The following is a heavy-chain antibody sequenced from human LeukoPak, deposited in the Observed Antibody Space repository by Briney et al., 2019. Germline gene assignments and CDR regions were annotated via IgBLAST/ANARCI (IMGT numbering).Heavy chain of an antibody. CDR1: GYTFTGYY. J-gene: IGHJ4*02. D-gene: IGHD2-15*01. Sequence: ASVKVSCKASGYTFTGYYMHWVRQVPGQGLEWMGWINPNSGGTNYAQKFQGRVTMTRDTSISTAYMELSRLRSDDTAVYYCARRRPDIVVVVAAYDYWGQGTLVTVSS. CDR3: ARRRPDIVVVVAAYDY. V-gene: IGHV1-2*02. CDR2: INPNSGGT.